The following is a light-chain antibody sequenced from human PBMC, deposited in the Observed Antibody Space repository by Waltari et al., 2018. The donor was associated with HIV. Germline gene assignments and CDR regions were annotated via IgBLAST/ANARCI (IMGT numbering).Light chain of an antibody. CDR3: GTWDSSLNLYV. J-gene: IGLJ1*01. CDR2: DTD. CDR1: DSNLGNNY. Sequence: QSILTQPPSVSAAPGQKVTISCSGGDSNLGNNYVSWYQQVPGRAPRLLIYDTDKRPSGIPERFSASKAGTSATLGITGLQIVDEADYYCGTWDSSLNLYVFGPGTTVAVL. V-gene: IGLV1-51*01.